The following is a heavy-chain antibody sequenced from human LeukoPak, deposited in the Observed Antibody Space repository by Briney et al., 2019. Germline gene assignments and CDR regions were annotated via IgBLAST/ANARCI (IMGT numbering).Heavy chain of an antibody. J-gene: IGHJ4*02. D-gene: IGHD3-22*01. CDR1: GYTFSSYW. CDR2: IDPGDSAT. CDR3: ARQYYFDPNGYYPFDY. V-gene: IGHV5-51*01. Sequence: GESLRISCKTSGYTFSSYWIGWVRQMPGEGLEWMGMIDPGDSATRYSPPFQGQVTFSADKSITTAYLQWSSLKASDPAMYFCARQYYFDPNGYYPFDYWGQGTLVTVSS.